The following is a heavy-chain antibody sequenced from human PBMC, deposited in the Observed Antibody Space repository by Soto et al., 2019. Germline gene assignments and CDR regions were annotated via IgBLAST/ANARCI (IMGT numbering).Heavy chain of an antibody. CDR1: GFTFSSYS. Sequence: GGSLRLSCAASGFTFSSYSMNWVRQAPGKGLEWVSSISSSSSYIYYADSVKGRFTISRDNAKNSLYLQMNSLRAEDTAVYYCARAPYLLEWLLLDYYMDVWGKGTTVTVSS. CDR2: ISSSSSYI. V-gene: IGHV3-21*01. J-gene: IGHJ6*03. CDR3: ARAPYLLEWLLLDYYMDV. D-gene: IGHD3-3*01.